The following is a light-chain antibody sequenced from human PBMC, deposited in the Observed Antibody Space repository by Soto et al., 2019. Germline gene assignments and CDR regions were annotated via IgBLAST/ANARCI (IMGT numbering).Light chain of an antibody. V-gene: IGKV3-15*01. CDR2: GAS. J-gene: IGKJ1*01. CDR1: QSISDT. Sequence: EIVMTQSTATLSVSPGGRATLSCRASQSISDTLAWYQQKPGQAPRLLIYGASRRATGFPDRFSGGGSGTDFPLTISSLQSEDFAVYYCQQFDHWPWTFGQGTKVEIK. CDR3: QQFDHWPWT.